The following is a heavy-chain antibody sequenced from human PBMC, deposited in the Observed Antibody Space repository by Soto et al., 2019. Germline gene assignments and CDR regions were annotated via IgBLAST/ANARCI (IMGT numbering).Heavy chain of an antibody. J-gene: IGHJ6*02. V-gene: IGHV3-64*01. Sequence: EVQLVESGGGLVQPGGSLRLSCAASGFTFSSYAMHWVRQAPGKGLEYVSAISSNGGSTYYANSVKGRFTISRDNSKSTLYLQMGSLSAEVVAVYYSAGEEASYGSAWVGHYYYGMDVWGQGTTVTVSS. CDR2: ISSNGGST. CDR3: AGEEASYGSAWVGHYYYGMDV. D-gene: IGHD3-10*01. CDR1: GFTFSSYA.